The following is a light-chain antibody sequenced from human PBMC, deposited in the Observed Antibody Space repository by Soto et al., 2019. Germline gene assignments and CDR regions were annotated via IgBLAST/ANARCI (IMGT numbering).Light chain of an antibody. CDR1: QSVRSNY. J-gene: IGKJ1*01. CDR3: QQDGSSPWT. V-gene: IGKV3-20*01. Sequence: EIVLTQSPGTLSLSPGERATLSCRASQSVRSNYLAWYQQKPGQAPRLLIYGASSRATGIPDRFSGSGSGTDFTLTLSRLEPEDFAVYYCQQDGSSPWTFGQGTKVEIK. CDR2: GAS.